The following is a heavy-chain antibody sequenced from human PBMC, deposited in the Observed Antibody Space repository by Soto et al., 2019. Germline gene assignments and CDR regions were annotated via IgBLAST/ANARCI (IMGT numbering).Heavy chain of an antibody. Sequence: QVQLVQSGAEVRKPGASVKVSCKASGYTFSSFDINWVRQAAGHGLEWMGWMTPNSGHTGYAQKFQGRVTMTRNTSRSTVDRELSSLTAEDTAVYYCESGVEEDSGSGSYGYVAVGTRGTTVTVSS. CDR2: MTPNSGHT. J-gene: IGHJ6*03. CDR1: GYTFSSFD. D-gene: IGHD3-10*01. V-gene: IGHV1-8*01. CDR3: ESGVEEDSGSGSYGYVAV.